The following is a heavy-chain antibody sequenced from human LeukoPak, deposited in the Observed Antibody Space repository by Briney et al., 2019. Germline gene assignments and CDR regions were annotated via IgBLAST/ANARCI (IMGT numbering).Heavy chain of an antibody. CDR3: AVPTLLYFQH. CDR1: GFTFSSYA. Sequence: PGVSLRLSCAASGFTFSSYAMSWVRQAPGKGLEWVSAISGSGGSTYCADSVKGRFTISRDNPKNTLYLQMNSLRAEDTAVYYCAVPTLLYFQHWGQGTLVTVSS. J-gene: IGHJ1*01. CDR2: ISGSGGST. V-gene: IGHV3-23*01.